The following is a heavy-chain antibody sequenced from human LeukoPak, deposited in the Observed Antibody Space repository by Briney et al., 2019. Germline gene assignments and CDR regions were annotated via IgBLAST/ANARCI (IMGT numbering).Heavy chain of an antibody. V-gene: IGHV1-2*04. CDR2: INPNSGGT. D-gene: IGHD6-13*01. J-gene: IGHJ4*02. CDR3: ARVPPGGIFSSDY. CDR1: EDTFTGYY. Sequence: ASVKVSCKASEDTFTGYYMHWVRQAPGQGLEWMGWINPNSGGTNYAQKFQGWVTMTRDTSTSTVYMELSSLRSEDTAVYYCARVPPGGIFSSDYWGQGTLVTVSS.